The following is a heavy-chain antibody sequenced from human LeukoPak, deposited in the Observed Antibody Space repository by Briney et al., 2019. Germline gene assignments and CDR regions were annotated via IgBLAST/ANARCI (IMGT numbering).Heavy chain of an antibody. D-gene: IGHD5-24*01. CDR2: IKTDGSST. J-gene: IGHJ4*02. V-gene: IGHV3-74*01. CDR3: ARKRDGAYDFDY. CDR1: GFTFSSYW. Sequence: GGSLRLSCAASGFTFSSYWMHWVRQAPGKGLVWVSRIKTDGSSTSYADSVKGRFTISRDNAKNTLYLQMNSLRAEDTAVHYCARKRDGAYDFDYWGQGTLVTVSS.